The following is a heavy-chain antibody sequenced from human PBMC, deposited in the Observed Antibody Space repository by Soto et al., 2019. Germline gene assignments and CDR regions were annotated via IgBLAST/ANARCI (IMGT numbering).Heavy chain of an antibody. V-gene: IGHV3-23*01. CDR3: ARPAAREDYFDY. Sequence: HPGGSLRLSCAASGFTFSSYAMSWVRQAPGKGLEWVSAISGSGGSTYYADSVKGRFTISRDNSKNTLYLQMNSLRAEDTAVYYCARPAAREDYFDYWGQGTLVTVSS. CDR2: ISGSGGST. CDR1: GFTFSSYA. J-gene: IGHJ4*02. D-gene: IGHD2-2*01.